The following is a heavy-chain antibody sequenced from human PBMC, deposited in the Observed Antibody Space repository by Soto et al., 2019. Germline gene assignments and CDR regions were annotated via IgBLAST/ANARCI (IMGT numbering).Heavy chain of an antibody. Sequence: SETLSLTCTVSGGSVSGSYWSWIRQSPGKGLEWIGYIHYTGSTVYNPSLQSRVTISVDTTKNQFSLKLSSVTAADTAVYFCARQVDFDFWSGYHIRGWFDPPGQGTPVTVSS. CDR2: IHYTGST. CDR3: ARQVDFDFWSGYHIRGWFDP. V-gene: IGHV4-59*08. CDR1: GGSVSGSY. J-gene: IGHJ5*02. D-gene: IGHD3-3*01.